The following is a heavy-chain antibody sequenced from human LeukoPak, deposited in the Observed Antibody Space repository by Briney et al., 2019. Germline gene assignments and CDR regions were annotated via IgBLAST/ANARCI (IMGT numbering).Heavy chain of an antibody. V-gene: IGHV4-59*01. CDR2: IYYSGST. Sequence: PSETLSLTCTVSGGSISSYYWSWLRQPPGKGLEWIGYIYYSGSTNYNPSLKSRVTISVDTSKNQFSLKLSSVTAADTAVYYGARAPGDDYVWGSYPTLWGQGTLVTVSS. D-gene: IGHD3-16*02. J-gene: IGHJ4*02. CDR1: GGSISSYY. CDR3: ARAPGDDYVWGSYPTL.